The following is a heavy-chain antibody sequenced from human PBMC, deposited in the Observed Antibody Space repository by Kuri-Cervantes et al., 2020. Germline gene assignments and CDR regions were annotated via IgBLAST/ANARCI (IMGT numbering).Heavy chain of an antibody. CDR2: INHSGST. CDR3: ARPIYYGSGSYAF. CDR1: GGSFSGYY. V-gene: IGHV4-34*01. D-gene: IGHD3-10*01. J-gene: IGHJ4*02. Sequence: SQTFSLTCAVYGGSFSGYYWSWIRQPPGKGLEWIGEINHSGSTNYNPSLKSRVTISVDTSKNQFSLKLSSVTAADTAVYYCARPIYYGSGSYAFWSQGTLVTVSS.